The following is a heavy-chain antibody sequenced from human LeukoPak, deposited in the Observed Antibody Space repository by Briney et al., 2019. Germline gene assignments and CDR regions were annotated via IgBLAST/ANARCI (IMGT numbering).Heavy chain of an antibody. CDR3: ASTIAAAGGWFDP. Sequence: SVKVSCKASGGTFSSYAISWVRQAPGQGLEWMGGIIPIFGTASYAQKLQGRVTITADESASTAYMELSSLRSEDTAVYYCASTIAAAGGWFDPWGQGTLVTVSS. J-gene: IGHJ5*02. V-gene: IGHV1-69*13. CDR1: GGTFSSYA. D-gene: IGHD6-13*01. CDR2: IIPIFGTA.